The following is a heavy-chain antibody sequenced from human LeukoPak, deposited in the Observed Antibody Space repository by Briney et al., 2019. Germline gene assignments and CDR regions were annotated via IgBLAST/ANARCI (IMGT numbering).Heavy chain of an antibody. D-gene: IGHD3-22*01. CDR1: GFTSSSYG. CDR2: ISYDGSNK. CDR3: ATSVGYDSSGSPYFDY. V-gene: IGHV3-30*03. J-gene: IGHJ4*02. Sequence: GRSLRLSCAASGFTSSSYGMHWVRQAPGKGLEWVAVISYDGSNKYYADSVKGRFTISRDNSKNTLYLQMNSLRAEDTAVYYCATSVGYDSSGSPYFDYWGQGTLVTVSS.